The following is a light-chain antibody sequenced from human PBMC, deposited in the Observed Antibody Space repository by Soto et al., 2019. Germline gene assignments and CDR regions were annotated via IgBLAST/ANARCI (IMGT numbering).Light chain of an antibody. Sequence: EIVMTQSPVALSVSPGERATLSCRANQSVTNNLAWYQQRPGQPPRLLIYAASTRATGVPARFSGSGSGTEFTLTISSLKSEDFAVYSWLHYHNWPSRTFGQGTNLEIK. J-gene: IGKJ2*01. V-gene: IGKV3-15*01. CDR3: LHYHNWPSRT. CDR2: AAS. CDR1: QSVTNN.